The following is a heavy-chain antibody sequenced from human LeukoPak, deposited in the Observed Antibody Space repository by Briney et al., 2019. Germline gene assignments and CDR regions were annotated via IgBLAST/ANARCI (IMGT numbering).Heavy chain of an antibody. D-gene: IGHD2-21*02. V-gene: IGHV3-21*01. CDR3: ARIHPHCGGDCYAIDY. Sequence: GGSLRLSCAASGFTFSGYSMVWVRQAPGKGLEWVSSISSSSTYIFYADSMKGRFSFSRDNVKNSLYLQMNSLRAGDTAVYYCARIHPHCGGDCYAIDYWGQGTLVTVSS. CDR2: ISSSSTYI. J-gene: IGHJ4*02. CDR1: GFTFSGYS.